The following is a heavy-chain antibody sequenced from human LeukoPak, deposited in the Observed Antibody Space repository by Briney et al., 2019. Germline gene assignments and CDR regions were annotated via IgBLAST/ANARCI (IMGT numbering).Heavy chain of an antibody. Sequence: SQTLSLTCTVSGGSISSYYWSWIRQPAGKGLEWIGRIYTSGSTNYNPSLKSRVTMSVDTSKNQFSLKLSSVTAADTAVYYCARDGVGYDENWFDPWGKGTTVTVSS. V-gene: IGHV4-4*07. J-gene: IGHJ6*04. CDR3: ARDGVGYDENWFDP. CDR2: IYTSGST. CDR1: GGSISSYY. D-gene: IGHD3-10*01.